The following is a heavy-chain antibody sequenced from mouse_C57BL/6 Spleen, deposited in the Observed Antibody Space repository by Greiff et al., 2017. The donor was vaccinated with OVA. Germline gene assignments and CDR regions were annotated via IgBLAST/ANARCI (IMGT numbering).Heavy chain of an antibody. CDR1: GYAFSSYW. D-gene: IGHD1-1*01. Sequence: QVRLQQSGAELVKPGASVKISCKASGYAFSSYWMNWVKQRPGKGLEWIGQIYPGDGDTNYNGKFKGKATLTADKSSSTAYMQLSSLTSEDSAVYFCARFGTTVVRYWYFDVWGTGTTVTVSS. CDR3: ARFGTTVVRYWYFDV. CDR2: IYPGDGDT. V-gene: IGHV1-80*01. J-gene: IGHJ1*03.